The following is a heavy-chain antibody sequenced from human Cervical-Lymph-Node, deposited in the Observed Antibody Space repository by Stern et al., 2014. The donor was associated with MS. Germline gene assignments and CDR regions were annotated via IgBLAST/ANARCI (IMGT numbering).Heavy chain of an antibody. CDR2: IIPIFGTA. D-gene: IGHD4-23*01. CDR1: GGTFSSYA. CDR3: APRRSIYGGNSYYYYGMDV. J-gene: IGHJ6*02. Sequence: QVQLVQSGAEVKKPGSSVKVSCKASGGTFSSYAISWVRQAPGQGLEWMGGIIPIFGTANYAQKFQGRVTITADESTSTAYMELSSLSSEDTAVYYCAPRRSIYGGNSYYYYGMDVWGQGTTVTVSS. V-gene: IGHV1-69*01.